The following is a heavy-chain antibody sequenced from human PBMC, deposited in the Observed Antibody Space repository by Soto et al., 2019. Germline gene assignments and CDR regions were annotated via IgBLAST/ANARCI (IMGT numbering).Heavy chain of an antibody. D-gene: IGHD3-10*01. CDR1: GFTFSSYA. CDR2: ISGSGGST. Sequence: EVQLLESGGGLVQPGGSLRLSCAASGFTFSSYAMSWVRQAPGKGLEWVSAISGSGGSTYYADSVKGRFTISRDNSKNTLYLLMNSVRADDTAVYDCVLISGIGACDFCGRVTMVTLSS. CDR3: VLISGIGACDF. J-gene: IGHJ3*01. V-gene: IGHV3-23*01.